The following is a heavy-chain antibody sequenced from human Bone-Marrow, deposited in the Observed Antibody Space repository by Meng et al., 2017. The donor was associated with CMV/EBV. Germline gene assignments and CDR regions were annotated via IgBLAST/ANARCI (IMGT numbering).Heavy chain of an antibody. J-gene: IGHJ4*02. CDR3: TTSTMVRGVTPL. Sequence: ETLSLTCAASGFTFSNAWMSWVRQAPGKGLEWVGRIKSKTDGGTTDYAAPVKGRFTISRDDSKNTLYLQMNSLKTEDTAVYYCTTSTMVRGVTPLWGQGTLVNVSS. CDR1: GFTFSNAW. V-gene: IGHV3-15*01. D-gene: IGHD3-10*01. CDR2: IKSKTDGGTT.